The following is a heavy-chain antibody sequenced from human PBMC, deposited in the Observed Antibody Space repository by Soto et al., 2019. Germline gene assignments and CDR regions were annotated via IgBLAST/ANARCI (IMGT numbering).Heavy chain of an antibody. CDR1: GYTFTNYG. J-gene: IGHJ4*02. D-gene: IGHD3-22*01. Sequence: ASVKVSCKASGYTFTNYGISWVRQAPGQGLEWMGWINTYNGNTNHPQKLQGRVTMTTDTSASTVYMEVSSLRSEDTAVYYCARAAYYYESSGYYPGDYWGQGTLVTVSS. V-gene: IGHV1-18*01. CDR2: INTYNGNT. CDR3: ARAAYYYESSGYYPGDY.